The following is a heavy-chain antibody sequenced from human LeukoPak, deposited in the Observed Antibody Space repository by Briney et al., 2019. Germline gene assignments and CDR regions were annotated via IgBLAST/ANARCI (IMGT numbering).Heavy chain of an antibody. D-gene: IGHD6-13*01. CDR3: ARRAADPSDY. CDR1: GFTFSSYA. V-gene: IGHV3-48*04. CDR2: ISSSGSTI. J-gene: IGHJ4*02. Sequence: GGSLRLSCAASGFTFSSYAMSWVRQAPGKGLEWVSYISSSGSTIYYADSVKGRFTISRDNAKNSLYLQMNSLRAEDTAVYYCARRAADPSDYWGQGTLVTVSS.